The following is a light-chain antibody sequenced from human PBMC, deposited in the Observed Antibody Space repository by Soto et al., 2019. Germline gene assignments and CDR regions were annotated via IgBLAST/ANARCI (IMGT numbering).Light chain of an antibody. CDR2: GAS. V-gene: IGKV3-20*01. J-gene: IGKJ1*01. CDR3: QQYGSSPWT. Sequence: EIVLTQSPGTLSLSPGERATLSCRASQSFSSSYLAWYQQKPGQAPRLLIYGASSRATGIPDRFSGSGSGTDFTLTISRLEPEDFAVYYCQQYGSSPWTFGRGTKVDIK. CDR1: QSFSSSY.